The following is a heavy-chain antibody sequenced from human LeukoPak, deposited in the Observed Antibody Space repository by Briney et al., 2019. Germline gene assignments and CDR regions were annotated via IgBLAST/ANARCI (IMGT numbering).Heavy chain of an antibody. CDR1: GNTFSSYF. CDR2: ISPGGGST. D-gene: IGHD2-21*02. V-gene: IGHV1-46*01. CDR3: ARGSAVVVTATPGAFDI. J-gene: IGHJ3*02. Sequence: ASVKVSCKASGNTFSSYFIHWVRQAPGQGLEWMGIISPGGGSTTYAQELQGRVTMTRDTSTSTVYMELSSLRSEDTAVYYCARGSAVVVTATPGAFDIWGQGTMVTVSS.